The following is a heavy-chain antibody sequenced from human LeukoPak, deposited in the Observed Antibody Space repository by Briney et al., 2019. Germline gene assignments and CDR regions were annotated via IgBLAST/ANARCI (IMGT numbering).Heavy chain of an antibody. CDR1: GGSISSYY. V-gene: IGHV4-59*01. CDR3: AREGWDSSRPGYFDL. CDR2: IYYSGST. J-gene: IGHJ2*01. D-gene: IGHD6-6*01. Sequence: SETLSLTCTVSGGSISSYYWSWIRQPPGKGLEWIGYIYYSGSTKYNPSLKSRVTISVDTSKNQFSLKLSSVTAADTAVYYCAREGWDSSRPGYFDLWGRGTLVTASS.